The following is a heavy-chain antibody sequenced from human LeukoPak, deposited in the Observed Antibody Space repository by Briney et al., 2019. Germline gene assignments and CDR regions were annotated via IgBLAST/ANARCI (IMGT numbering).Heavy chain of an antibody. Sequence: ASVKVSCKASGYTFTNYAMNWVRQAPGQGLEWMGWIHPSTGNPAYAQGFTGRFVFSLDTSVSTTYLQISSLKAEDTAVYFCARAFQSLGGLSLPDYWGQGTLVTVSS. J-gene: IGHJ4*02. CDR2: IHPSTGNP. CDR3: ARAFQSLGGLSLPDY. D-gene: IGHD3-16*02. V-gene: IGHV7-4-1*02. CDR1: GYTFTNYA.